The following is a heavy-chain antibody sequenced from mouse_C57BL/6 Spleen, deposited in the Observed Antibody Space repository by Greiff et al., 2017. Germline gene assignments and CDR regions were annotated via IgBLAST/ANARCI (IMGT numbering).Heavy chain of an antibody. D-gene: IGHD2-4*01. CDR1: GSTFTSYW. V-gene: IGHV1-69*01. Sequence: QVQLQQPGAELVMPGASVTLSCKASGSTFTSYWMHWVQHRPGHGLAWIGEIDPSDSYTNYNQKFKGKSTLTVDKSSSTAYMQLSSLTSEDSAVYYCARRGIDGGLRRGYFDVWGTGTTVTVFS. CDR2: IDPSDSYT. J-gene: IGHJ1*03. CDR3: ARRGIDGGLRRGYFDV.